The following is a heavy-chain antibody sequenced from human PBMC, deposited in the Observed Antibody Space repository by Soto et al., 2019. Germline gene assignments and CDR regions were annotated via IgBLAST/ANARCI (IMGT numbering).Heavy chain of an antibody. Sequence: CLSRTVSGGTISTSGDYLGMKHTPPGKGLEWIGSIYYSGSTYYNPSLKSRVTISVDTSKNQFSLKLSSVTAADTAVYYCARRGVAGYYYYGMDVWGQGTTVTVSS. CDR1: GGTISTSGDY. D-gene: IGHD6-19*01. CDR2: IYYSGST. V-gene: IGHV4-39*01. J-gene: IGHJ6*02. CDR3: ARRGVAGYYYYGMDV.